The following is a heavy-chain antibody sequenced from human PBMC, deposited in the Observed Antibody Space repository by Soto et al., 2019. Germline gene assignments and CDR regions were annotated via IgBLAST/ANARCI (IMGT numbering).Heavy chain of an antibody. J-gene: IGHJ4*02. CDR1: GFTFSTYA. D-gene: IGHD3-10*01. CDR3: AKVHGSGTYYNFPDY. CDR2: ISDSGGST. V-gene: IGHV3-23*01. Sequence: GGSLRLSCAASGFTFSTYAMSWVRQAPGKGLEWVSTISDSGGSTYYAASVKGRFTISRDNSKNTLYLLMNSLSAEDTALYYCAKVHGSGTYYNFPDYWGQGTLVTVSS.